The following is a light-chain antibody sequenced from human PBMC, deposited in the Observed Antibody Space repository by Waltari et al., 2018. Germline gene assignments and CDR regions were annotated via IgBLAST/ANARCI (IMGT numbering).Light chain of an antibody. CDR3: QQYSSWPQT. V-gene: IGKV1-5*03. Sequence: DIQMTQSPSTLSASVGARVTIPCRASQSISSWLAWYQKKPGKAPKLLIYKASSLESGVPSRFSGGGSGTDFTLTISSLQPDDFATYYCQQYSSWPQTFGQGTRLEIK. CDR1: QSISSW. J-gene: IGKJ5*01. CDR2: KAS.